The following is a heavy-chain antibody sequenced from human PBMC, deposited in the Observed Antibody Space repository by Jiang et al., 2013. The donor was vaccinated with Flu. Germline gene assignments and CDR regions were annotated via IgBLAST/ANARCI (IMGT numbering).Heavy chain of an antibody. CDR2: INPNNGDT. V-gene: IGHV1-2*02. Sequence: GAEVKKPGASVKVSCKASGYTFTGYYIHRVRQAPGQGLEWMGWINPNNGDTEYAQKFQGRVTMTRDMSISTAYMELSRLKSDDTAVYYCARGTCLTGFCHVRYSYGMDVWGQGTTVTVS. J-gene: IGHJ6*02. CDR3: ARGTCLTGFCHVRYSYGMDV. CDR1: GYTFTGYY. D-gene: IGHD6-6*01.